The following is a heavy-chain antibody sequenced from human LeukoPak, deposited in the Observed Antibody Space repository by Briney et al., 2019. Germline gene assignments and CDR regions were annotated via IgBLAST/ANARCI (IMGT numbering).Heavy chain of an antibody. J-gene: IGHJ5*02. Sequence: SETLSLTCSVSGGSISGYYWSWIRQPPGKGLEWIGYNYKSGSSNYNPSLTSRVTISVETSKNQFPLKLSSVTAADTAVYYCARHYSGSGSWTWFDPWGQGPLVTVSS. D-gene: IGHD3-10*01. V-gene: IGHV4-59*08. CDR2: NYKSGSS. CDR3: ARHYSGSGSWTWFDP. CDR1: GGSISGYY.